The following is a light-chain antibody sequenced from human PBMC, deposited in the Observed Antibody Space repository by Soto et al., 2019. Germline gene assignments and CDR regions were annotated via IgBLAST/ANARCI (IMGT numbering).Light chain of an antibody. V-gene: IGKV1-5*01. Sequence: QMTQSPSTLSASVGDRVTITCRASQSISTHLAWYQQKPGKAPEVLIYDASTLESGVPSRFSGSRSGTKFTLTISSLQPDHFATYYGQQYSSNLYTFGQGTKLEIK. J-gene: IGKJ2*01. CDR3: QQYSSNLYT. CDR1: QSISTH. CDR2: DAS.